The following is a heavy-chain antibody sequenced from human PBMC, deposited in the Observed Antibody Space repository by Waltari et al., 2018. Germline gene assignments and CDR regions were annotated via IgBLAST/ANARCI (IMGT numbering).Heavy chain of an antibody. CDR3: TLPSAGHFDF. Sequence: EVDLVESGGGSVTPGESLRLSCENSGFHFMTAWMTWVRQAPGKRPEWIGRIKTTSEGGTTDYAAAVRGRFIISRDDSKKTLFFQMNSLKIEDTGLYYCTLPSAGHFDFWGQGTLVTVSS. J-gene: IGHJ4*02. CDR1: GFHFMTAW. CDR2: IKTTSEGGTT. V-gene: IGHV3-15*01.